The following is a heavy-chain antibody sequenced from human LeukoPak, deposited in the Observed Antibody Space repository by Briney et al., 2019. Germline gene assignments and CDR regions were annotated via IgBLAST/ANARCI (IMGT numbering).Heavy chain of an antibody. CDR1: GYTFTGYY. CDR3: ATGILTGYYIGGFDY. V-gene: IGHV1-2*02. CDR2: INPNSGGT. Sequence: ASVKVSCKASGYTFTGYYMHWVRQAPGQGLEWMGWINPNSGGTNYAQKFQGRVTMTRDTSISTAYMELSRLRSEDTAVYYCATGILTGYYIGGFDYWGQGTLVTVSS. J-gene: IGHJ4*02. D-gene: IGHD3-9*01.